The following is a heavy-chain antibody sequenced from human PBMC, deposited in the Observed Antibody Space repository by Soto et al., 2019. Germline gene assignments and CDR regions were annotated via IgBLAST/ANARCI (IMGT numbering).Heavy chain of an antibody. Sequence: GASVKVSCKVSGYTLTELSMHWVRQAPGKGLEWIGGIVLDGGETNYAQKFQGRVTITRDMSTSTAYMELSSLRSEDTAVYYCATSPGIQIGGGYWGQGTLVTVSS. J-gene: IGHJ4*02. CDR3: ATSPGIQIGGGY. D-gene: IGHD3-10*01. CDR1: GYTLTELS. V-gene: IGHV1-24*01. CDR2: IVLDGGET.